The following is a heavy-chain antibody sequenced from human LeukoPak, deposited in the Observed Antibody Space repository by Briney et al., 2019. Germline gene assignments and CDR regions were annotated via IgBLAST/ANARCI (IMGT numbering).Heavy chain of an antibody. Sequence: PGRSLRLSCAASGFTFSSYGMHWVRQAPGKGLEWVAVIWYDGSNKYYADSVKGRFTISRDNSKNTLYLQMNSLRAEDTAVYYCARDTGPNFVWGSYRYSDYWGQGTLVTVSS. V-gene: IGHV3-33*01. CDR3: ARDTGPNFVWGSYRYSDY. CDR1: GFTFSSYG. D-gene: IGHD3-16*02. J-gene: IGHJ4*02. CDR2: IWYDGSNK.